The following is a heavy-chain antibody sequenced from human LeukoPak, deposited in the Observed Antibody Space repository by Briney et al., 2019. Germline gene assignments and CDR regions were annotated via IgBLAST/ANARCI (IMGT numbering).Heavy chain of an antibody. J-gene: IGHJ4*01. CDR2: IYNSGTT. V-gene: IGHV4-39*01. CDR1: GDSISSTSYY. Sequence: PSETLSLTCTVSGDSISSTSYYWDWIRQPPGKGLEWIGSIYNSGTTYYNPSLKSRVTISVDTSKNQFSLKVSSVTAADTVVYYCASRVYGLGSFNYWGQGTLVTVSS. CDR3: ASRVYGLGSFNY. D-gene: IGHD3-10*01.